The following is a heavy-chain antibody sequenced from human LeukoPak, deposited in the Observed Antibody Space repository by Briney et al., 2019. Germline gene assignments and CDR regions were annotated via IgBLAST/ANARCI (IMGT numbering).Heavy chain of an antibody. D-gene: IGHD1-26*01. V-gene: IGHV4-34*01. CDR1: GGSFSGYY. Sequence: SETLSLTCAVYGGSFSGYYWSWIRQPPGKGLEWIGEINHSGSTNYNPSLKSRVTISVDTSKDQFSLKLSSVTAADTAVYYCARSYYRYGMDVWGQGTTVTVSS. J-gene: IGHJ6*02. CDR3: ARSYYRYGMDV. CDR2: INHSGST.